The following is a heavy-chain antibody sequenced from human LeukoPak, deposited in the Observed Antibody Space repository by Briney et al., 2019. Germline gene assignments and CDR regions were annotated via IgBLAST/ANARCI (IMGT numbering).Heavy chain of an antibody. Sequence: GGSLRLSCAASGFMFSDYYIVWIRQAPEKGLECIAYISSGGDTFFYADSVKGRFTISRDDSGDSLHLQMNSLRAEDTAVYYCARGDGVYDYVWGRSYWGQGTLVTVSS. CDR2: ISSGGDTF. D-gene: IGHD3-16*01. CDR1: GFMFSDYY. CDR3: ARGDGVYDYVWGRSY. V-gene: IGHV3-11*01. J-gene: IGHJ4*02.